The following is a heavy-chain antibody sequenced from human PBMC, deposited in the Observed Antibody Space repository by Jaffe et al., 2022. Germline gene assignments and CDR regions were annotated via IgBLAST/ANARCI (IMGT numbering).Heavy chain of an antibody. Sequence: QVQLVQSGAEVKKPGASVKVSCKASGYTFTSYYMHWVRQAPGQGLEWMGIINPSGGSTSYAQKFQGRVTMTRDTSTSTVYMELSSLRSEDTAVYYCARRPGLTYYYGSGSSTGSFAYFDYWGQGTLVTVSS. D-gene: IGHD3-10*01. CDR2: INPSGGST. V-gene: IGHV1-46*01. J-gene: IGHJ4*02. CDR1: GYTFTSYY. CDR3: ARRPGLTYYYGSGSSTGSFAYFDY.